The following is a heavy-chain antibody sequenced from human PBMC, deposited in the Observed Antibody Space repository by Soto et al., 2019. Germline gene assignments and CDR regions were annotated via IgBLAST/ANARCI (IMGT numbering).Heavy chain of an antibody. V-gene: IGHV1-18*01. CDR1: GYVFNNYG. CDR2: ISAYNGNT. Sequence: ASVKVSCKASGYVFNNYGISWVRQAPGQGLEWMGWISAYNGNTAYAQKLQGRFTVTTDTSTSTAYMELRSLRFDDTAMYYCARRGGDYYDSSGYYDEYFQHWGQGTLVTVSS. J-gene: IGHJ1*01. CDR3: ARRGGDYYDSSGYYDEYFQH. D-gene: IGHD3-22*01.